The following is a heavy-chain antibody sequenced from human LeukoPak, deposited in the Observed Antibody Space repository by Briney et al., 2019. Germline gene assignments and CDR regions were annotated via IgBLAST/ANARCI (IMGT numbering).Heavy chain of an antibody. D-gene: IGHD1-14*01. CDR2: VKQDGSEE. CDR3: ARSRPGYGAGATGAFDI. CDR1: GFTFSRHW. Sequence: PGGSLRLSFAASGFTFSRHWMSWVRQAPGKGLEWVANVKQDGSEEFYVDSVKGRFTISRDNAKNSLYLQMNSLRAEDTAVYYCARSRPGYGAGATGAFDIWGQGTMVTVSS. J-gene: IGHJ3*02. V-gene: IGHV3-7*01.